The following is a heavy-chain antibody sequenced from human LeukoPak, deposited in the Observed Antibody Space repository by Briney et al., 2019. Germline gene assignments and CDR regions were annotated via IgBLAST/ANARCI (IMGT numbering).Heavy chain of an antibody. D-gene: IGHD6-25*01. CDR1: GFSFSFYP. V-gene: IGHV3-48*02. J-gene: IGHJ4*02. CDR2: ISRDSSVI. Sequence: PGGSLRLSCEASGFSFSFYPMNWVRQAPGKALEWLSYISRDSSVIYYADSVKGRFTISRDNDKSSLSLQMNGLRDEDTAAYYCARDQGLYMGPYYFDYWGRGTLVTVSS. CDR3: ARDQGLYMGPYYFDY.